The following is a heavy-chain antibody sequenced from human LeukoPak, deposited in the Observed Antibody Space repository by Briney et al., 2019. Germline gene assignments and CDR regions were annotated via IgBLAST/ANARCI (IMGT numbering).Heavy chain of an antibody. J-gene: IGHJ4*02. Sequence: ASVKVSCKASGYTFTSYDINWVRQAPGQGLEWMGWINPNSGATDYAQKFRGRVTMTGDTSISTAYMELSRLRSDDTAVYYCARGYNWNYFDYWGQGTLVTVSS. CDR3: ARGYNWNYFDY. CDR2: INPNSGAT. V-gene: IGHV1-2*02. CDR1: GYTFTSYD. D-gene: IGHD1-20*01.